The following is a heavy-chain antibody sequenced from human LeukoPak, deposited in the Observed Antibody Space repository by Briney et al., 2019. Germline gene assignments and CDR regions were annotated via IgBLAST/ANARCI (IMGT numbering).Heavy chain of an antibody. D-gene: IGHD5-12*01. CDR3: ARRGYDYCGCFDP. CDR1: GFTFSSYS. V-gene: IGHV3-21*01. CDR2: ITSSSSYI. Sequence: GGSLRLSCAASGFTFSSYSMNWVRQAPGKGLEWVSSITSSSSYIYYAHSVKSRVTISTDNAKNSLYLQLNSLRAEDTAVYYCARRGYDYCGCFDPWGQGTLVTVSS. J-gene: IGHJ5*02.